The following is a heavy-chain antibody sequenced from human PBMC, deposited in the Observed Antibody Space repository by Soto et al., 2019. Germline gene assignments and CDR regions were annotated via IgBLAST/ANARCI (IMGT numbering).Heavy chain of an antibody. CDR2: IIPIFGTA. V-gene: IGHV1-69*06. D-gene: IGHD2-15*01. J-gene: IGHJ6*02. Sequence: QVQLVQSGAEVKKPGSSVKVSCKASGGTFSSYAISWVRQAPGQGLEWMGGIIPIFGTANYAQKFQGRVRITADKSTSRAYMELSRRRSEDTAVYYCARGGDIVVVVAAMPMGSTNYYYYYGMDVWGQGTTVTVSS. CDR1: GGTFSSYA. CDR3: ARGGDIVVVVAAMPMGSTNYYYYYGMDV.